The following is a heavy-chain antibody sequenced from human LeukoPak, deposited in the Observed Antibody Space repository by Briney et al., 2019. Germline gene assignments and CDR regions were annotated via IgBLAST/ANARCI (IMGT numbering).Heavy chain of an antibody. CDR1: GFTFSDYY. CDR3: ARSPIRYFDWLLPSYYYDY. Sequence: PGGSLRLSCAASGFTFSDYYMSWIRQAPGKGLEWVSYISSSSSTIYYADSVEGRFTISRDNAKNSLYLQMNSLRAEDTAVYYCARSPIRYFDWLLPSYYYDYWGQGTLVTVSS. V-gene: IGHV3-11*01. CDR2: ISSSSSTI. J-gene: IGHJ4*02. D-gene: IGHD3-9*01.